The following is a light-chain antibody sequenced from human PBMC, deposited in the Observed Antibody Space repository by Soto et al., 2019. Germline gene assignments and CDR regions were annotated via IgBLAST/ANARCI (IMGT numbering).Light chain of an antibody. CDR1: QSISSY. V-gene: IGKV1-39*01. Sequence: DIQMTQSPSSLSASVGDRVTITCRANQSISSYLNWYQQKPGKAPNLLIYAASTLQSGVPSRFSGSGSGTDFSLTISSLQPEDFATYFCQQSHGIPRTFGQGTKVE. CDR2: AAS. J-gene: IGKJ1*01. CDR3: QQSHGIPRT.